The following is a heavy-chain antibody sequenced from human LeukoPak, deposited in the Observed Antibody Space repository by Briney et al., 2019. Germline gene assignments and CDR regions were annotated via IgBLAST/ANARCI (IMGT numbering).Heavy chain of an antibody. CDR3: ARARVITHDFEY. D-gene: IGHD4-17*01. CDR1: AGSISSYY. Sequence: SETLSLTCTVSAGSISSYYWSWIRQPPGKGLEWIGYIYYSGSTNYNPSLKSRVTISVDTSKNQFSLKLSSVTAADTAVYYCARARVITHDFEYWGQGTLVTVSS. J-gene: IGHJ4*02. CDR2: IYYSGST. V-gene: IGHV4-59*01.